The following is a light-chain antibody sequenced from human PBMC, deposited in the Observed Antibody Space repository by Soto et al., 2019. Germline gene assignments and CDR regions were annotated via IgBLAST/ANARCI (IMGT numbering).Light chain of an antibody. CDR3: CSYTSSTIYV. Sequence: QSVLTQPASVSGSPGQSITISCTGTSSDVGGYNYVSWYQQHPGKAHKLMIYDVSNRPSGVSNRFSGSKSGNTASLSISWLQAEDEADYYCCSYTSSTIYVFGTGTKVTVL. V-gene: IGLV2-14*01. CDR2: DVS. J-gene: IGLJ1*01. CDR1: SSDVGGYNY.